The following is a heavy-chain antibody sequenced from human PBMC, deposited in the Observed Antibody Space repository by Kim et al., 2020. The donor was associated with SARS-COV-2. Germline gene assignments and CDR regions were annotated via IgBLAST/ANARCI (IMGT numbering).Heavy chain of an antibody. D-gene: IGHD5-18*01. CDR3: TRDHVDGYWS. J-gene: IGHJ5*02. V-gene: IGHV3-66*01. Sequence: GGSLRLSCAASGFSVSSFYMTWVRQAPGKGLEWVSVIYRGGVTLYADSVEGRFTISRDNSKNTLYLQIKSLRAEDTAMYYCTRDHVDGYWSWGQGTLVTVSS. CDR2: IYRGGVT. CDR1: GFSVSSFY.